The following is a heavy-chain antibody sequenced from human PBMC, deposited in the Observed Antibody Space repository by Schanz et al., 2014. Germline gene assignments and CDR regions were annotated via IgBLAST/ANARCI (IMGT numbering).Heavy chain of an antibody. D-gene: IGHD3-22*01. Sequence: VQLVESGGGFVQPGGSLGLSCVVSGFTVSSDHMSWVRQAPGKGLEWVALISNDGSIKYYADSVEGRFTISRDSGQNSLYLQMNSLRAGDTAVYYCARVHHYDPSGWGYFDYWGQGALXTVSS. V-gene: IGHV3-30*19. J-gene: IGHJ4*02. CDR3: ARVHHYDPSGWGYFDY. CDR1: GFTVSSDH. CDR2: ISNDGSIK.